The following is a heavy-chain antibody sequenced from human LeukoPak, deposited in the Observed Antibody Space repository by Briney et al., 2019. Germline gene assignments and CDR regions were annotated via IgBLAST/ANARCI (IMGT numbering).Heavy chain of an antibody. J-gene: IGHJ4*02. D-gene: IGHD3-9*01. CDR3: AVNSIVYDILAGYYDYFDY. CDR1: GGSISSGGYS. CDR2: IYHSGST. Sequence: SETLSLICAVSGGSISSGGYSWSWIRQPPGKGLEWIGYIYHSGSTYYNPSLKSRVTISVDRSKNQFSLKLSSVTAADTAVYYGAVNSIVYDILAGYYDYFDYWGQGTLVTVSS. V-gene: IGHV4-30-2*01.